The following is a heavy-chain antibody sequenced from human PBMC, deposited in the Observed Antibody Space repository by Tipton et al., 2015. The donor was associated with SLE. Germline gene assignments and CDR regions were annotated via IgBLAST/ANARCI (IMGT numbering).Heavy chain of an antibody. D-gene: IGHD2-2*02. CDR1: GGSISSSTYY. CDR3: AILPCSSTSCHTLSDY. CDR2: INYSGST. Sequence: TLSLTCTVSGGSISSSTYYWGWIRQPPGKGLEWIGEINYSGSTYYNPSLKSRVTISVDTSKNQFSLKLSSVTAADTAVYYFAILPCSSTSCHTLSDYWGQGTLVTVSS. V-gene: IGHV4-39*07. J-gene: IGHJ4*02.